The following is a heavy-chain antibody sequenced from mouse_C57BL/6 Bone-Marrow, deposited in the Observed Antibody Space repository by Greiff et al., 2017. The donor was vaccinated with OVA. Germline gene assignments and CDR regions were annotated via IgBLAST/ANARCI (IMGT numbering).Heavy chain of an antibody. V-gene: IGHV5-9-1*02. CDR1: GFTFSSYA. D-gene: IGHD6-1*01. CDR3: TRDSSLYWYFDV. CDR2: ISSGGDYI. J-gene: IGHJ1*03. Sequence: EVKLQESGEGLVKPGGSLKLSCAASGFTFSSYAMSWVRQTPEKRLEWVAYISSGGDYIYYADTVKGRFTISRYNARNTLYLQMSSLKSEDTAMYYCTRDSSLYWYFDVWGTGTTVTVSS.